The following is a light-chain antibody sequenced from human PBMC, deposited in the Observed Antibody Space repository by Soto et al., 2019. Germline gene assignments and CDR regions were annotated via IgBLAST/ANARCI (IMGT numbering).Light chain of an antibody. Sequence: EIVLTQSPATLSLSPGERATLSCRASQSVSSFLAWYQQKPGQAPRLFTFDASNRATGIPARFSGSGSGTDFTLTISSLEPEDFAVYYCQHRSIWPVSFGQGTRLEIK. V-gene: IGKV3-11*01. CDR3: QHRSIWPVS. J-gene: IGKJ5*01. CDR2: DAS. CDR1: QSVSSF.